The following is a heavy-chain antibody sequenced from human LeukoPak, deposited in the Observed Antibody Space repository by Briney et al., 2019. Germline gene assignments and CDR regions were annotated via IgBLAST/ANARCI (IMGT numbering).Heavy chain of an antibody. CDR3: ARVAVSNDAFDI. V-gene: IGHV4-31*03. Sequence: SETLSLTCTVSGGSISSGGYYWSWIRQHPGKGLEWIGHIYYSGSTYYNPSLKSRVTISVDTSKNQFSLKLSSVTAADTAVYYCARVAVSNDAFDIWGQGTMVTVSS. CDR1: GGSISSGGYY. CDR2: IYYSGST. J-gene: IGHJ3*02.